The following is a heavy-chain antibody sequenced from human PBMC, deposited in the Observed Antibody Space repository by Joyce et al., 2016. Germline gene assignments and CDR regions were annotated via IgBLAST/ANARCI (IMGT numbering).Heavy chain of an antibody. D-gene: IGHD2/OR15-2a*01. CDR2: INPNNGET. Sequence: QVQLVQSGAEVKKTGASVTVTCKTSGYTFTGYFIHWVRQAPGQGPEWMGRINPNNGETKHAPKVEHRVALTRDRSVSTAYMDLTRLKSDDTAVFYCARGCGRYVYFLSLRGELDCWGQGTLVTVSS. J-gene: IGHJ4*02. CDR3: ARGCGRYVYFLSLRGELDC. CDR1: GYTFTGYF. V-gene: IGHV1-2*06.